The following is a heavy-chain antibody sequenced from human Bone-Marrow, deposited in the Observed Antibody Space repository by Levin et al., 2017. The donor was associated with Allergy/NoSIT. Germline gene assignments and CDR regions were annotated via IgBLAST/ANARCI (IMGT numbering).Heavy chain of an antibody. V-gene: IGHV5-10-1*01. Sequence: GESLKISCKGSGYSFTSYWISWVRQMPGKGLEWMGRIDPSDSYTNYSPSFQGHVTISADKSISTAYLQWSSLKASDTAMYYCARHYGGFMATVTTGANWFDPWGQGTLVTVSS. D-gene: IGHD4-17*01. CDR1: GYSFTSYW. CDR3: ARHYGGFMATVTTGANWFDP. CDR2: IDPSDSYT. J-gene: IGHJ5*02.